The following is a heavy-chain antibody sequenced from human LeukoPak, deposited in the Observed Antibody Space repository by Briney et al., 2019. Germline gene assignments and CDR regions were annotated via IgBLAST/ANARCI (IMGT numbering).Heavy chain of an antibody. V-gene: IGHV3-30*02. CDR1: GFTFSSYG. J-gene: IGHJ4*02. D-gene: IGHD5-12*01. CDR3: AKEYSGYDYAFDY. CDR2: IRYDGSNK. Sequence: SGGSLRLSCAASGFTFSSYGVHWVRQAPGKGLEWVAFIRYDGSNKYYADSVKGRFTISRDNSKNTLYLQMNSLRAEDTAVYYCAKEYSGYDYAFDYWGQGTLVTVSS.